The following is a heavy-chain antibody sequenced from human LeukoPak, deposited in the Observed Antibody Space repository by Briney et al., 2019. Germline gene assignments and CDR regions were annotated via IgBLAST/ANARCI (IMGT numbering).Heavy chain of an antibody. D-gene: IGHD3-10*01. CDR2: MNPNSGNT. CDR3: ARGPSMVRGVIISGY. V-gene: IGHV1-8*01. CDR1: GYTFTSYD. J-gene: IGHJ4*02. Sequence: GASVNVSCKASGYTFTSYDINWVGQAAGQGLEWMGWMNPNSGNTVYAQKFQGRVTMTRNTSISTAYMELSSLRSEDTAVYYCARGPSMVRGVIISGYWGQGTLVTVSS.